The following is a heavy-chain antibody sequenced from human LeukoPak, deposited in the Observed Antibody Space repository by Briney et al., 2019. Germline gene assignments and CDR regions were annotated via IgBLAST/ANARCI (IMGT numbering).Heavy chain of an antibody. CDR1: GGSISSYY. D-gene: IGHD5-18*01. J-gene: IGHJ5*02. CDR2: IYYSGST. Sequence: SETLSLTCTVSGGSISSYYWSWIRQPPGKGLEWIGYIYYSGSTNYNPSLKSRVTISVDTSKNQFSLKLSSVTAADTAVYYCARSRGYSYGRANWFDTWGQGTLVTVSS. CDR3: ARSRGYSYGRANWFDT. V-gene: IGHV4-59*01.